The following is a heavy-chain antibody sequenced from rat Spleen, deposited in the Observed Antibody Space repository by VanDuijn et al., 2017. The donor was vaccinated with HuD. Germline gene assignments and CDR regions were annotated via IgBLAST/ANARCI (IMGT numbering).Heavy chain of an antibody. V-gene: IGHV3-1*01. CDR3: ARGYYDGTQGFAY. J-gene: IGHJ3*01. D-gene: IGHD1-12*02. CDR1: GYSITSNY. Sequence: EVQLQESGPGLVKPSQSLSLTCSVTGYSITSNYWGWIRKFPGNKMEWIGHISYRSSTSYNPSLKSRIAITRDTSKNLFFLQVNSVTAEDTATYYCARGYYDGTQGFAYWGQGTLVTVSS. CDR2: ISYRSST.